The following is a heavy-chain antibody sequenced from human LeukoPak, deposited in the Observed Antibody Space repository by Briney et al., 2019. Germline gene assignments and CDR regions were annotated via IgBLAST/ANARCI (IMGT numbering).Heavy chain of an antibody. Sequence: PSETLSLTCTVSGGSISSSSYYWGWIRQPPGKGLEWIGSIYYSGSTHYNPSLKSRVTISVDTSKNQFSLKLSSVTAADTAVYYWARHRVISRLFDYWGQGTLVTVSS. CDR3: ARHRVISRLFDY. D-gene: IGHD3-22*01. CDR2: IYYSGST. V-gene: IGHV4-39*01. CDR1: GGSISSSSYY. J-gene: IGHJ4*02.